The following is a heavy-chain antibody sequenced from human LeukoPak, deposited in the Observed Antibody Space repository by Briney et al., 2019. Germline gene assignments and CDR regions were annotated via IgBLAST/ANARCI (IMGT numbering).Heavy chain of an antibody. D-gene: IGHD4-17*01. CDR3: ARGHTAVTRHFDF. Sequence: GGSLRLSCVVSEFTFSTYSTNWVRQAPGKGLEWVSSISSSSSYIYYADSVKGRFTISRDNAKNSLYLQMNSLRAEDTAVYYCARGHTAVTRHFDFWGQGTLVTVSS. V-gene: IGHV3-21*01. J-gene: IGHJ4*02. CDR1: EFTFSTYS. CDR2: ISSSSSYI.